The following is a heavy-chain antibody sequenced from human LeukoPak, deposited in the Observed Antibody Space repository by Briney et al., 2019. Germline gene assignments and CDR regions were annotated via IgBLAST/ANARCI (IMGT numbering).Heavy chain of an antibody. CDR1: GGTFSSYA. J-gene: IGHJ5*02. V-gene: IGHV1-69*05. Sequence: SVKVSCKASGGTFSSYAISWVRQAPGQGLEWMGRIIPIFGTANYAQKFKGRVTITTDESTSTAYMDLSSLRSEDTAVYYCAREMFRRRKPGYCSGGSCSNWFDPWGQGTLVTVSS. D-gene: IGHD2-15*01. CDR3: AREMFRRRKPGYCSGGSCSNWFDP. CDR2: IIPIFGTA.